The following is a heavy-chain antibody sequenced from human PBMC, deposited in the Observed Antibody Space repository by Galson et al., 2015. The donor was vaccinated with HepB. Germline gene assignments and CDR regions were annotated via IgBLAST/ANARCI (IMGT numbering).Heavy chain of an antibody. D-gene: IGHD4-11*01. J-gene: IGHJ4*02. CDR3: ARGATYSNYNYFDY. V-gene: IGHV3-33*01. CDR2: IWYDGSNK. Sequence: SLRLSCAASGFTFSSYGMHWVRQAPGKGLEWVAVIWYDGSNKYYADSVKGRFTISRDNSKNTLYLQMNSLRAEDTAVYYCARGATYSNYNYFDYWGQGTLVTVSS. CDR1: GFTFSSYG.